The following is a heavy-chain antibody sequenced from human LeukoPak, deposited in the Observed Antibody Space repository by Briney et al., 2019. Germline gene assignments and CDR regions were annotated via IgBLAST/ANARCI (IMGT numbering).Heavy chain of an antibody. D-gene: IGHD3-16*02. J-gene: IGHJ4*02. CDR1: GFTFSSYG. Sequence: GGSLRLSCAASGFTFSSYGMHWVRQAPGKGLEWVALIWYDGSNKYYADSVKGRFTISRDNSKNTLYLQMNSLRAEDTAVYYCAGSAGYPPYFEYWGQGTLVTVSS. V-gene: IGHV3-33*01. CDR2: IWYDGSNK. CDR3: AGSAGYPPYFEY.